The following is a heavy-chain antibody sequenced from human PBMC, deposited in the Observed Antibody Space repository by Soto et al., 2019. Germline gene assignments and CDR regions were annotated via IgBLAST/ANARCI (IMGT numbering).Heavy chain of an antibody. V-gene: IGHV5-51*01. J-gene: IGHJ3*02. CDR3: ASFSHTDDMGGDAFDI. CDR1: GYSFTSYW. Sequence: GESLKISCKGSGYSFTSYWIGWVRQMPGKGLGWMGIIYPGDSDTRYSPSFQGQVTISADKSISTAYLQWSSLKASDTAMYYCASFSHTDDMGGDAFDIWGQGTMVTVSS. CDR2: IYPGDSDT. D-gene: IGHD3-9*01.